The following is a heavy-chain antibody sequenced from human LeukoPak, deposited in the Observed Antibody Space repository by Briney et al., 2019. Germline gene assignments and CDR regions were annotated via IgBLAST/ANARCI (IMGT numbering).Heavy chain of an antibody. Sequence: GGALRLSCAAPGFTFISYGMHWVRQAPGKGLEWVAFIRYDGSNKYYADSVKGRFTISRDNSKNTLYLQMNSLRPEDTAVYYCAKDSKRWQTYYYEAGSYYFDYWGRGTRVTVSS. CDR2: IRYDGSNK. D-gene: IGHD3-10*01. J-gene: IGHJ4*02. CDR3: AKDSKRWQTYYYEAGSYYFDY. CDR1: GFTFISYG. V-gene: IGHV3-30*02.